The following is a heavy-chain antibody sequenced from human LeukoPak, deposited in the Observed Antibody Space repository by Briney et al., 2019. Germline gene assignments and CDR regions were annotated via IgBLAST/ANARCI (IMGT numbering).Heavy chain of an antibody. Sequence: GGSLRLSCAASGFTFNTYGMSWVRQAPGKGLEWVSGISGSGGATYYADSVRGRFTISRDNAKNSLYLEMNSLRAEDTAIYYCARDGSRGNLVTAPDYWGQGTLVTVSS. J-gene: IGHJ4*02. CDR2: ISGSGGAT. CDR1: GFTFNTYG. D-gene: IGHD2-21*02. CDR3: ARDGSRGNLVTAPDY. V-gene: IGHV3-23*01.